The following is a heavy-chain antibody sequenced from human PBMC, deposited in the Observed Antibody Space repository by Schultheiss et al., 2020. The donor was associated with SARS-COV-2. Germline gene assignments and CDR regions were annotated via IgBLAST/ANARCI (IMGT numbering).Heavy chain of an antibody. Sequence: SVKVSCKASGYTFTGYYMHWVRQAPGQGLEWMGRINPNSGGTNYAQKFQGRVTMTRDTSISTAYMELSRLRSDDTAVYYCARYGITIFGAPTGMDVWGQGTTVTVSS. CDR2: INPNSGGT. J-gene: IGHJ6*02. V-gene: IGHV1-2*06. CDR3: ARYGITIFGAPTGMDV. D-gene: IGHD3-3*01. CDR1: GYTFTGYY.